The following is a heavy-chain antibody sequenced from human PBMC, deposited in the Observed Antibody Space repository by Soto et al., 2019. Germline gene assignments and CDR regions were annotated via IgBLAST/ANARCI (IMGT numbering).Heavy chain of an antibody. CDR1: GFTFSSYA. D-gene: IGHD3-22*01. V-gene: IGHV3-23*01. CDR2: ISGSGGST. Sequence: GESLKISCAASGFTFSSYAMSWVRQAPGKGLEWVSAISGSGGSTYYADSVKGRFTISRDNSKNTLYLQMNSLRAEDTAVYYCLRYDSSGYPFDYWGQGTLVTVSS. CDR3: LRYDSSGYPFDY. J-gene: IGHJ4*02.